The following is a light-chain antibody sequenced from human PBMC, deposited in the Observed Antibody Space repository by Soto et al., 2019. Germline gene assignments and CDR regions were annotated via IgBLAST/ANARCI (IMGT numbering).Light chain of an antibody. V-gene: IGKV1-39*01. CDR3: QQSYSSPWT. CDR1: QTITNY. CDR2: AAS. Sequence: DIPMTQSPSSLSASVGDRVTITCRASQTITNYLNWYQQKPGKAPKLLIYAASTLLGGVPSRFTGGGSGTDFTLNIDSLQPEDFATYFCQQSYSSPWTFGQGTKVEI. J-gene: IGKJ1*01.